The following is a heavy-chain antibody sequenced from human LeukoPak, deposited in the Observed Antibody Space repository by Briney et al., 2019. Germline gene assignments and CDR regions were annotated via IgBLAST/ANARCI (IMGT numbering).Heavy chain of an antibody. D-gene: IGHD6-6*01. V-gene: IGHV4-30-4*08. CDR1: GGSISSGDYY. J-gene: IGHJ6*03. Sequence: PSETLSLTCTVSGGSISSGDYYWSWIRQPPGKGLEWIGYIYYSGSTYYNPSLKSRVTISVDTSKNQFSLKLSSVTAADTAVYYCARGAAHPLYYYYYYYMDVRGKGTTVTVSS. CDR3: ARGAAHPLYYYYYYYMDV. CDR2: IYYSGST.